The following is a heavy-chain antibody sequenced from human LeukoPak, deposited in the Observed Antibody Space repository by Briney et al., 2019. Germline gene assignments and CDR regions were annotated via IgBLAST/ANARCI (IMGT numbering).Heavy chain of an antibody. J-gene: IGHJ1*01. CDR3: ARQVTNYGDLHH. CDR1: GYTFTSYG. V-gene: IGHV1-18*01. Sequence: ASVKVSCKASGYTFTSYGISWVRQAPGQGLEWMGWISAVNGDANSAHKFRGRLSMTMDTSTSTAYMELRSLRSDDTAEYYCARQVTNYGDLHHWGQGTLVTVSS. D-gene: IGHD4-17*01. CDR2: ISAVNGDA.